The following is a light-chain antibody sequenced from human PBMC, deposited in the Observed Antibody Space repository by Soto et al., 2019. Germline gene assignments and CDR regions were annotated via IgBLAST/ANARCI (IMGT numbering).Light chain of an antibody. V-gene: IGKV3-20*01. CDR2: GAS. Sequence: EIVLTQSPGTLSLSPGERATLSCRASQSVSSSFLAWYQQKPGQAPRLLIYGASSRAPGIPDRFSGSGSGTDFTLTISRLAPEDFAVYYCQQYGTAPWTFGQGTKVEI. J-gene: IGKJ1*01. CDR1: QSVSSSF. CDR3: QQYGTAPWT.